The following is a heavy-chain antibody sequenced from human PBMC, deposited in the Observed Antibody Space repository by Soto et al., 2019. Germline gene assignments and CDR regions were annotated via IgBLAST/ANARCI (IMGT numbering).Heavy chain of an antibody. D-gene: IGHD1-7*01. CDR2: IIPIFGTA. J-gene: IGHJ4*02. CDR3: AKCGNWNYASEY. CDR1: GGTFSRYA. V-gene: IGHV1-69*01. Sequence: QVQLVQSGAEVKKPGSSVKVSCKASGGTFSRYAISWVRQAPGQGLEWMGGIIPIFGTANYAQKFQGRVTITADESTSTAYMELSSLRFEDTAVYYCAKCGNWNYASEYWGQGTLVTVSS.